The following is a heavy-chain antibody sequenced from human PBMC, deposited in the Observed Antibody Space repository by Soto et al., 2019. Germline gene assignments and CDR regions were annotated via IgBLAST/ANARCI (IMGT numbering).Heavy chain of an antibody. J-gene: IGHJ4*02. CDR1: GGSVNNKTYY. CDR3: ARHAYYYDS. CDR2: VYYSGST. D-gene: IGHD3-22*01. V-gene: IGHV4-39*01. Sequence: SETLSLTCSVSGGSVNNKTYYWSWIRQPPGKRLEWIGYVYYSGSTYYNPSLKSRVTISVDTSKNQFSLKLSSVTAADTAVYYCARHAYYYDSWGQGTLVTVSS.